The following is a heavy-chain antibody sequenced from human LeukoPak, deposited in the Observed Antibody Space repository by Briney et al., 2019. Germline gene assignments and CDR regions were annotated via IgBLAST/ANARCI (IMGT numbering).Heavy chain of an antibody. CDR2: ISTSGSTI. J-gene: IGHJ4*02. CDR3: AKSSGDSYFDY. CDR1: GFTFNDYY. D-gene: IGHD3-10*01. V-gene: IGHV3-11*01. Sequence: PGGSLRLSCAASGFTFNDYYMRWIRQAPGKGLEWVAYISTSGSTIYYADSVKGRFTISRDNAKNSLYLQMNSLRAEDTALYYCAKSSGDSYFDYWGQGTLVTVSS.